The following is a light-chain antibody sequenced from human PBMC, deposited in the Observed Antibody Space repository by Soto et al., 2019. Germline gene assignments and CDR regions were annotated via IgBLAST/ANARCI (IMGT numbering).Light chain of an antibody. CDR2: AAS. J-gene: IGKJ4*01. CDR1: RGISNW. Sequence: DIQMTQSPSSVSAAVGDRVTITCRASRGISNWLAWYQQKPGEDPKLLIYAASSLQSGVPSRFSGSGSGTDFSLTINSLPPEDFATYFCQQADSFPLTFGGGTKVEMK. V-gene: IGKV1-12*01. CDR3: QQADSFPLT.